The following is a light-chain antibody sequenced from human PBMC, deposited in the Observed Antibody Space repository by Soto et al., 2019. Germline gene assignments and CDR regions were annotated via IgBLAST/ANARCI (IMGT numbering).Light chain of an antibody. V-gene: IGKV3-20*01. Sequence: EIGLTQSPGTLSFSPGERSTLSCRASQSVSSSSLAWYQQNPGQAPRLLIYEASSRATGIPDRFSGSGSGTDFTLTISRLEPEDFAVYNCQQYRTFGQGTKVDIK. J-gene: IGKJ1*01. CDR2: EAS. CDR1: QSVSSSS. CDR3: QQYRT.